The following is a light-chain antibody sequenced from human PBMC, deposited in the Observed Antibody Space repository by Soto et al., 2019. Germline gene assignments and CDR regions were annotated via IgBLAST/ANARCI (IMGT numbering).Light chain of an antibody. V-gene: IGKV1-33*01. Sequence: DIQMTQSPSSLSASVGDRVTIICQASHDINNYLNWYQQKPEKAPKLLIYDSSNLEIGVPSRFSGSGYGTRFSFTISSLQPEDIATYYCQQFDNLPFTFGQGTRLEIK. CDR2: DSS. J-gene: IGKJ5*01. CDR1: HDINNY. CDR3: QQFDNLPFT.